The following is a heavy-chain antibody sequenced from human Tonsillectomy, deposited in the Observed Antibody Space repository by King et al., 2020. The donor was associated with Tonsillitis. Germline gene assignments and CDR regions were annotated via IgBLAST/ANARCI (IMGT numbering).Heavy chain of an antibody. CDR1: GFRFSNYA. J-gene: IGHJ3*02. CDR3: ANHIVGATKAAFDI. Sequence: VQLVESGGALVQPGGSLRLSCAASGFRFSNYAMSWVRQAQGKGLEGVSSISRSGVSTYYADSVKGRFTISRDNSKTTVFLQMNSLRDEDTAIYYCANHIVGATKAAFDIWGQGTMVTVSS. V-gene: IGHV3-23*04. D-gene: IGHD1-26*01. CDR2: ISRSGVST.